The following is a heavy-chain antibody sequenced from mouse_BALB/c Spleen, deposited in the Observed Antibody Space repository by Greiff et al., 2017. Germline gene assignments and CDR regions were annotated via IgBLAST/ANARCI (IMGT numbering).Heavy chain of an antibody. CDR3: ARDGSSHWYFDV. J-gene: IGHJ1*01. D-gene: IGHD1-1*01. Sequence: QVQLQQSGPQLVRPGASVKISCKASGYSFTSYWMHWVKQRPGQGLEWIGMIDPSDSETRLNQKFKDKATLTVDKSSSTAYMQLSSPTSEDSAVYYCARDGSSHWYFDVWGAGTTVTVSS. CDR2: IDPSDSET. CDR1: GYSFTSYW. V-gene: IGHV1S126*01.